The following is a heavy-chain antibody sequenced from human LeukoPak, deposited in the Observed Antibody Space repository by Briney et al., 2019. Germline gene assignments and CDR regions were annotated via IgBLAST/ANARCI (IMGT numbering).Heavy chain of an antibody. CDR1: GYSLSQLC. Sequence: ASVKVSCKVSGYSLSQLCMHWVRQAPGKGLEWMGGFDPEDGETIYAQKFQGRVTITADKSTSTAYMELSSLRSEDTAVYYCEARIAAAGTSWFDPWGQGTLVTVSS. V-gene: IGHV1-24*01. CDR3: EARIAAAGTSWFDP. J-gene: IGHJ5*02. D-gene: IGHD6-13*01. CDR2: FDPEDGET.